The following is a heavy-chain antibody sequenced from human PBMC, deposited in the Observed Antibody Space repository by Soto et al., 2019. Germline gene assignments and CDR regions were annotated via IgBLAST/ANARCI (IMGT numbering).Heavy chain of an antibody. CDR2: INAGNGNT. Sequence: QVQLVQSGAEVKKPGASVKVSCKASGYTFTSYAMHWVRQAPGQRLEWMGWINAGNGNTKYSQKFHGRVTITRDPSASTAYMELSSLRSEDTAVYYCARSTRTRYSYYMDVWGKGTTVTVSS. CDR1: GYTFTSYA. CDR3: ARSTRTRYSYYMDV. J-gene: IGHJ6*03. V-gene: IGHV1-3*01. D-gene: IGHD2-2*01.